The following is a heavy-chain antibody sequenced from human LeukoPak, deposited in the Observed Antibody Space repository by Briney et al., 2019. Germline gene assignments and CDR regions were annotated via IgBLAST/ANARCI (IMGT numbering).Heavy chain of an antibody. CDR2: TYYRSKWYN. CDR1: GDSVSSYRAA. D-gene: IGHD5-12*01. Sequence: SQTLSLTCAISGDSVSSYRAAWDWIRQSPSRGLEWLGRTYYRSKWYNDYAPFVKSRININSDTSKNQFSLQLKSVTPEDTAVYYCARDYSGYDWAAFDFWGQGTILTVSS. CDR3: ARDYSGYDWAAFDF. V-gene: IGHV6-1*01. J-gene: IGHJ3*01.